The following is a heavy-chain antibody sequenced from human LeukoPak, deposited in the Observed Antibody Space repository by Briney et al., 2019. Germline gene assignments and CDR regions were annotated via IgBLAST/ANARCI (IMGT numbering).Heavy chain of an antibody. Sequence: SETLSLTCTISGGSISSSRYYWAWIRQPPGKGLEWIGTIHYTATTYYDPSLKSRVPISVDTSNDQFFLKLNSVTAADTAVYYCARLVPGIAVAGTGVYWGQGTLVTVSS. CDR2: IHYTATT. V-gene: IGHV4-39*01. CDR3: ARLVPGIAVAGTGVY. CDR1: GGSISSSRYY. D-gene: IGHD6-19*01. J-gene: IGHJ4*02.